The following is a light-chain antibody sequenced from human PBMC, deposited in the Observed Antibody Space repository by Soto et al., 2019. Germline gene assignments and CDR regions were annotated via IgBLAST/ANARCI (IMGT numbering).Light chain of an antibody. CDR2: GAS. V-gene: IGKV3-15*01. Sequence: IVLTQSPATMSVSPGETATLSCRVRQSVSNSLAWYQQPPGRAPRLLIYGASNRATDIPPRLSGSGSGTEFTLTNSGLLSEEFAGYYCQKYTNRPPLTFGGGTKVDIK. CDR3: QKYTNRPPLT. J-gene: IGKJ4*02. CDR1: QSVSNS.